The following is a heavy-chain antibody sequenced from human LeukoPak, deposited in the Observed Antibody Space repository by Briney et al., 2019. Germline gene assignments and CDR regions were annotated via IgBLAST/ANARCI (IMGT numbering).Heavy chain of an antibody. V-gene: IGHV3-23*01. CDR3: AKKPGWRDY. Sequence: GGSPRLSCAASGFTFSSYSMNWVRQAPGKGLEWVSAISGSGGSTYYADSVKGRFTISRDNSKNTLYLQMNSLRAEDTAVYYCAKKPGWRDYWGQGTLVTVSS. CDR1: GFTFSSYS. D-gene: IGHD2-15*01. J-gene: IGHJ4*02. CDR2: ISGSGGST.